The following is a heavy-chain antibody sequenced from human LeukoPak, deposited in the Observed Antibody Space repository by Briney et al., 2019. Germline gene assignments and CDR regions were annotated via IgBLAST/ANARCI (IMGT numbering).Heavy chain of an antibody. CDR3: ARTGYYYDSSGPLYYFDY. J-gene: IGHJ4*02. CDR2: IYSGGST. Sequence: GGSLRLSCAASGFTVSSNYMSWVRQAPGKGLEWVSLIYSGGSTYYADSVKGRFTISRDNSKNTLYLQMNSLRAEDTAVYYCARTGYYYDSSGPLYYFDYWGQGTLVTVFS. CDR1: GFTVSSNY. D-gene: IGHD3-22*01. V-gene: IGHV3-66*01.